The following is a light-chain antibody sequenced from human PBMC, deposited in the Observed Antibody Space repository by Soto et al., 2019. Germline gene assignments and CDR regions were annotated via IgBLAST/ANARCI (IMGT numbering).Light chain of an antibody. CDR3: FSFAASYNHV. CDR2: DVS. V-gene: IGLV2-11*01. Sequence: SALTQPRSVSGSPGQSVTISCTGTSSDVGRYDYVSWYQQHPGKAPKLIIYDVSERPSGVPDRFSGSKFGNTASLTISGLQAEDEADYSCFSFAASYNHVFGNGTKVTV. J-gene: IGLJ1*01. CDR1: SSDVGRYDY.